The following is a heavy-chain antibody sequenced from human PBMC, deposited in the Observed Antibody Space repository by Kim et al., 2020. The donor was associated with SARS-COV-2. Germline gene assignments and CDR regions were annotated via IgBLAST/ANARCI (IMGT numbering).Heavy chain of an antibody. J-gene: IGHJ5*02. CDR2: IYYSGST. Sequence: SETLSLTCTVSGGSISSSSYYWGWLRQPPGKGLEWIGSIYYSGSTYYNPSLKSRVPISVDTSKNQFSLKLSSVTAADTAVYYCASLRRGAVAGIIGTSNNWFDPWGQGTLVTVSS. CDR1: GGSISSSSYY. CDR3: ASLRRGAVAGIIGTSNNWFDP. V-gene: IGHV4-39*01. D-gene: IGHD6-19*01.